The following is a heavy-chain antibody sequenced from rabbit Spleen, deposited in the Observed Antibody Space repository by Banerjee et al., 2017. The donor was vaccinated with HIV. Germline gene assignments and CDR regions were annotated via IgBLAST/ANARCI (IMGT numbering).Heavy chain of an antibody. CDR2: IAGGSSGFT. CDR1: GFSFSSSDY. D-gene: IGHD8-1*01. Sequence: QSVEESGGGLVQPGGSLTLTCTASGFSFSSSDYMCWVRQAPGKGLEWISCIAGGSSGFTYSATWAKGRFTISKTSSTPVTLQMTSLTVADTATYFCARDTGSSFSSYGMDLWGQGTLVTVS. J-gene: IGHJ6*01. V-gene: IGHV1S40*01. CDR3: ARDTGSSFSSYGMDL.